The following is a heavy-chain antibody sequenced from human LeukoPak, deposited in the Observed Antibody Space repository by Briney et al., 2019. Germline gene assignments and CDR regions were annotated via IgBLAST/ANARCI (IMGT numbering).Heavy chain of an antibody. J-gene: IGHJ6*02. D-gene: IGHD1-1*01. CDR3: ARQRTPRYYGMDV. CDR2: IYYSGST. CDR1: GGSISSSRYY. V-gene: IGHV4-39*01. Sequence: SETLSLTCTVSGGSISSSRYYWGWIRQPPGKGLEWIVSIYYSGSTYYNPSLKSRVTISVDTSKNLFSLKLSSVTAADTAVYYCARQRTPRYYGMDVWGQGTTVTVSS.